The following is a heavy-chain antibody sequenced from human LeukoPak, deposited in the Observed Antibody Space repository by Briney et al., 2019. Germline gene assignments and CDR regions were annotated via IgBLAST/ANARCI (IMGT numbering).Heavy chain of an antibody. CDR3: AKSFDFRGMDV. CDR1: GFTFDDYA. CDR2: ISWNSGSI. Sequence: GRSLRLSCAASGFTFDDYAMHWVRQAPGKGLEWVSGISWNSGSIGYADSVKGRFTISRDNAKNSLYLQMNSLRAEDTALYYCAKSFDFRGMDVWGQGTTVTVSS. D-gene: IGHD3-3*01. J-gene: IGHJ6*02. V-gene: IGHV3-9*01.